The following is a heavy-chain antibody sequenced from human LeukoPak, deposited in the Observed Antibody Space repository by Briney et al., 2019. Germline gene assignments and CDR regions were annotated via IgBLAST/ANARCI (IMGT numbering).Heavy chain of an antibody. CDR3: ATGFPKLPNYYGSGSYPAFDI. J-gene: IGHJ3*02. CDR2: INHSGST. V-gene: IGHV4-34*01. CDR1: GGSFSGYY. Sequence: PSETLSLTCAVYGGSFSGYYWSWIRQPPGKGLEWIGEINHSGSTNYNPSLKSRVTISVDTSKNQFSLKLSSVTAADTAVYYCATGFPKLPNYYGSGSYPAFDIWGQGTMVTVSS. D-gene: IGHD3-10*01.